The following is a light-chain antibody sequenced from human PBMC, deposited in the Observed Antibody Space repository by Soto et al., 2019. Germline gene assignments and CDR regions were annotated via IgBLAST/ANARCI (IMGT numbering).Light chain of an antibody. J-gene: IGKJ2*01. CDR3: QQSYSTPYT. CDR1: QSISSY. CDR2: AAS. Sequence: DIQMTQSPSSLSASVGDRVTITCRASQSISSYLNWYQQKPGKAPKLLIYAASSLQSGVPSRFSGSGSGTDFSLTSSSVQPEDFATYYCQQSYSTPYTFGQGTKLEIK. V-gene: IGKV1-39*01.